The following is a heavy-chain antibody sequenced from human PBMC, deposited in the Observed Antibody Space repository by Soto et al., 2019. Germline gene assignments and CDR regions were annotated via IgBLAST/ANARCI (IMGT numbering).Heavy chain of an antibody. J-gene: IGHJ5*02. CDR3: ARDLTPSSSSPVCFDP. CDR1: GFTFSSYG. CDR2: IWYDGSNK. D-gene: IGHD6-6*01. V-gene: IGHV3-33*01. Sequence: GGSLRLSCAASGFTFSSYGMHWVRQAPGKGLEWVAVIWYDGSNKYYADSVKGRFTNSRDNSKNTLYLQMNSLRAEDTAVYYCARDLTPSSSSPVCFDPWGQGTLVTVSS.